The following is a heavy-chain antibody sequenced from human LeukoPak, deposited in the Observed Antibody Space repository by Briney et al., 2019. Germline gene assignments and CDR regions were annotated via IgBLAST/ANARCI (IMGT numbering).Heavy chain of an antibody. CDR3: AKDLGPSGAAWFDP. CDR2: ISGDGDST. D-gene: IGHD4-17*01. Sequence: GRSLRLSCAASGFTFDDYAMHWVRQAPGKGLERVSLISGDGDSTYYADSVKGRFTISRDNSKNSLYLQMNSLRTEDTALYYCAKDLGPSGAAWFDPWGQGTLVTVSS. J-gene: IGHJ5*02. V-gene: IGHV3-43*02. CDR1: GFTFDDYA.